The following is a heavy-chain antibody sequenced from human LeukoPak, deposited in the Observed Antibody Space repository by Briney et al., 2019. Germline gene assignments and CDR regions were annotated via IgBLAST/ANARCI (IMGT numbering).Heavy chain of an antibody. Sequence: ASVKVSCKASGYTFTSYGISWVRQAPGQGLEWMRWISAYNGNTNYAQKLQGRVTMTTDTSTSTAYMELRSLRSDDTAVYYCARQSSSWTYYYGMDVWGQGTTVTVSS. D-gene: IGHD6-13*01. J-gene: IGHJ6*02. V-gene: IGHV1-18*01. CDR1: GYTFTSYG. CDR2: ISAYNGNT. CDR3: ARQSSSWTYYYGMDV.